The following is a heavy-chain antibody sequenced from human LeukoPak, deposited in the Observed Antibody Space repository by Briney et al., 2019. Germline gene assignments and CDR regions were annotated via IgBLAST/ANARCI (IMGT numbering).Heavy chain of an antibody. Sequence: SVKVSCKASGGTFSSYAISWVRQPPGQGLEWMGRIIPILGIANYAQKFQGRVTITADKSTSTAYMELSSLRSDDTAVYYCARSGVGYFYDNSGYYPLDYWGQGTLVTVSS. CDR1: GGTFSSYA. D-gene: IGHD3-22*01. CDR2: IIPILGIA. J-gene: IGHJ4*02. CDR3: ARSGVGYFYDNSGYYPLDY. V-gene: IGHV1-69*04.